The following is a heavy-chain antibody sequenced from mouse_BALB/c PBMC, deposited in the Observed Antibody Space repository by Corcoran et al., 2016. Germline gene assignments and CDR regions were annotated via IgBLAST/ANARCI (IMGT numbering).Heavy chain of an antibody. J-gene: IGHJ3*01. V-gene: IGHV9-3-1*01. CDR1: GYTFTNYG. Sequence: QIQLVQSGPELKKPGETVKISCKASGYTFTNYGMNWVKQAPGKGLKWMGWINTYTGEPTYADDFKGRFAFSLETSASTAYLQINNLKNEDTATYFCARPLGYYGSSVAYWGQGTLVTVSA. CDR2: INTYTGEP. CDR3: ARPLGYYGSSVAY. D-gene: IGHD1-1*01.